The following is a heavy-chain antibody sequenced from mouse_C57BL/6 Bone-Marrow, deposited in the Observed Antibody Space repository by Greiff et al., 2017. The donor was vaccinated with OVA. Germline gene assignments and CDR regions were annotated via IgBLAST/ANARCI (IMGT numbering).Heavy chain of an antibody. CDR1: GYTFTSYG. CDR3: ARRGVPYWYFDV. Sequence: QVQLQQSGAELARPGASVKLSCKASGYTFTSYGISWVKQRTGQGLEWIGEIYPRSGNTYYNEKFQGKATLTADKSSSTAYMELRSLTSEDSAVYFCARRGVPYWYFDVWGTGTTVTVSS. CDR2: IYPRSGNT. V-gene: IGHV1-81*01. J-gene: IGHJ1*03.